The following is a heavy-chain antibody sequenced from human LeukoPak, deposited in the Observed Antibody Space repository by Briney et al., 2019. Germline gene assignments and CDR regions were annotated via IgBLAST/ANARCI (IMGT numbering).Heavy chain of an antibody. D-gene: IGHD3-10*01. Sequence: GGSLRLSCAASGFSFSDFWMHWVRQTPGKGLVWVSRIRGDGYDTNYADSVEGRFTISRDNARRTLYLQLNSLGADDTAVYYCASARVLGSGSLDNWGQGTLVTVSS. CDR3: ASARVLGSGSLDN. CDR2: IRGDGYDT. V-gene: IGHV3-74*01. CDR1: GFSFSDFW. J-gene: IGHJ4*02.